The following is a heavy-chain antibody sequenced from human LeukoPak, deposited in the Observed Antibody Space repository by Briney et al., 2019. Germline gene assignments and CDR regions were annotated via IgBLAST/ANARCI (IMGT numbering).Heavy chain of an antibody. Sequence: GGSLRLSCAASGFTFDDYGMSWVRQAPGKGLEWVSGINWNGGSTGYADSVKGRFTISRDNAKNSLYLQMNSLRAEDTALYYCARAPVDCSSTSCYKIPLDYWGQGTLVTVSS. J-gene: IGHJ4*02. CDR1: GFTFDDYG. CDR3: ARAPVDCSSTSCYKIPLDY. CDR2: INWNGGST. V-gene: IGHV3-20*04. D-gene: IGHD2-2*02.